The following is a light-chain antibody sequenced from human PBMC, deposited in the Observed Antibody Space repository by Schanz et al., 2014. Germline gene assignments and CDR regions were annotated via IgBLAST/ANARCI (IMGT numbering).Light chain of an antibody. V-gene: IGKV3-20*01. CDR2: GAS. CDR3: QQYASSVSYT. Sequence: EIVMTQSPVTLSVSPGERATLSCRASQSVSTNLAWFQQKPGQAPRLLIYGASSRATGIPDRFSGSGSGTDFTLTISRLEPEDFAVYYCQQYASSVSYTFGQGTKLEIK. CDR1: QSVSTN. J-gene: IGKJ2*01.